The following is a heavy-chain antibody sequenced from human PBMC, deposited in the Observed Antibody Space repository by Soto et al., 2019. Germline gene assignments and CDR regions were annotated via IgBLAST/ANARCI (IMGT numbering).Heavy chain of an antibody. CDR1: GFTFSSYA. J-gene: IGHJ4*02. CDR2: FSVSGGNT. V-gene: IGHV3-23*01. Sequence: GGSLRLSCVASGFTFSSYAMSWVRQAPGKGLEWVSVFSVSGGNTYYADSVKGRFTISRDNSKNTLYLQMNSLRAEDTALYYCATDGINWGFDSWGQGTLVTVSS. CDR3: ATDGINWGFDS. D-gene: IGHD3-16*01.